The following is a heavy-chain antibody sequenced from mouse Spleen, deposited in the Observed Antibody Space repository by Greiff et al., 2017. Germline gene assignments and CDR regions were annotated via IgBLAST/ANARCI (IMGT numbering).Heavy chain of an antibody. J-gene: IGHJ2*01. CDR1: GFTFSDYG. Sequence: EVKLVESGGGLVKPGGSLKLSCAASGFTFSDYGMHWVRQAPEKGLEWVAYISSGSSTIYYADTVKGRFTISRDNAKNTLFLQMTSLRSEDTAMYYCARADGGYFDYWGQGTTLTVSS. V-gene: IGHV5-17*01. CDR3: ARADGGYFDY. CDR2: ISSGSSTI.